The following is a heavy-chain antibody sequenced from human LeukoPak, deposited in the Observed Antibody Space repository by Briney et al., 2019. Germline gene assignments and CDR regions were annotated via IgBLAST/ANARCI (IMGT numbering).Heavy chain of an antibody. Sequence: GGSLRLSCAASGFTFNSYYMNWVRQAPGKGLVWVSRINRDGSDTIYADSVKGRFTISRDNAKNTLFLQMNSLRAEDTAVYYCAREDFGVDYWGQGTLVTASS. J-gene: IGHJ4*02. CDR1: GFTFNSYY. CDR3: AREDFGVDY. CDR2: INRDGSDT. V-gene: IGHV3-74*01. D-gene: IGHD3-10*01.